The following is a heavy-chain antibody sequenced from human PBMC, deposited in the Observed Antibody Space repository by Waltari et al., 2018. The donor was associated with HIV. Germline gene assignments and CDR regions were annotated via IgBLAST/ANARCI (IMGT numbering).Heavy chain of an antibody. D-gene: IGHD2-2*01. J-gene: IGHJ6*02. CDR1: GYTFSTYA. Sequence: QVQLVQSGAEVQKPGASVKVSCKASGYTFSTYAINWVRQATGQGLEWMGWMNPNSCNTGYAQKFQGRVNMTRNSSIRTAYMELSSLRSDDTAVYYCSRGLHCTATSCLLYHGMDVWGQGTAVSVSS. V-gene: IGHV1-8*01. CDR3: SRGLHCTATSCLLYHGMDV. CDR2: MNPNSCNT.